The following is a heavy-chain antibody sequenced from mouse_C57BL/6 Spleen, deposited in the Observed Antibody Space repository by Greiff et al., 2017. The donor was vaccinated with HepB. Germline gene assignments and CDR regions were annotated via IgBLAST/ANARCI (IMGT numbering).Heavy chain of an antibody. CDR2: IDPSDSET. CDR3: ASYYSSSYWYFDV. D-gene: IGHD1-1*01. CDR1: GYTFTSYW. J-gene: IGHJ1*03. Sequence: QVQLQQPGAELVRPGSSVKLSCKASGYTFTSYWMHWVKQRPIQGLEWIGNIDPSDSETHYNQKFKDKATLTVDKSSSKAYMQLSSLTSEDSAVYYCASYYSSSYWYFDVWGTGTTVTVSS. V-gene: IGHV1-52*01.